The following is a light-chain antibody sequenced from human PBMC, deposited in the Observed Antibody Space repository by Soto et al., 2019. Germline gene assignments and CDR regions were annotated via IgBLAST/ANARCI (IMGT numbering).Light chain of an antibody. CDR3: CSNAGGTTLI. Sequence: QSVLTQPPSASGSPGQSVTISCTGTSSDVGAYDYVSWYQHHPGKAPQLMIYEVRKRPSGVPGRFSGSKSGSTASLTVSGLQAEDEADYYCCSNAGGTTLIFGGGTKVTVL. CDR1: SSDVGAYDY. CDR2: EVR. J-gene: IGLJ2*01. V-gene: IGLV2-8*01.